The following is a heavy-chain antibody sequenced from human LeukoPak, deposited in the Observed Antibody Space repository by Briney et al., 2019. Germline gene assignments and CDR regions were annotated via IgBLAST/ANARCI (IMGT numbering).Heavy chain of an antibody. V-gene: IGHV4-59*01. D-gene: IGHD5-18*01. CDR3: TRASRGHSYGFAEY. J-gene: IGHJ4*02. CDR2: MYFGGSS. Sequence: SETLSLTCTVSGGSISSYYWSWIRQPPGKGLEWIGYMYFGGSSNYNPSLKSRVTISIDTSKNQLSLNLNSVTAADTAVYYCTRASRGHSYGFAEYWGQGTLVTVSS. CDR1: GGSISSYY.